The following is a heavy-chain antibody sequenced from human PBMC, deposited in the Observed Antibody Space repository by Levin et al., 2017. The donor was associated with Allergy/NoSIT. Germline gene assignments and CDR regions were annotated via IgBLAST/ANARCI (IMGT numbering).Heavy chain of an antibody. D-gene: IGHD6-13*01. CDR3: ARGADSGWFVDY. J-gene: IGHJ4*02. Sequence: PGGSLRLSCAASGFTFDGYALHWVRQAPGKGLEWVAVISHDGTNKHYADSVKGRFTISRDNSKNTLYLQMTSLRSDDTAVYYCARGADSGWFVDYWGQGALVTVSS. CDR1: GFTFDGYA. V-gene: IGHV3-30-3*01. CDR2: ISHDGTNK.